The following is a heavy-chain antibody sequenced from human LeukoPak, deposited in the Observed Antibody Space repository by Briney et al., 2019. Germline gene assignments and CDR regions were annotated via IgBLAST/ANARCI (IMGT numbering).Heavy chain of an antibody. CDR2: ISAYNGNT. CDR3: AREWYSSGPFDY. V-gene: IGHV1-18*01. J-gene: IGHJ4*02. D-gene: IGHD6-19*01. CDR1: GYTFTSDD. Sequence: VKVSCKASGYTFTSDDINWVRQAPGQGLEWMGWISAYNGNTNYAQKLQGRVTMTTDTSTSTAYMELRSLRSDDTAVYYCAREWYSSGPFDYWGQGTLVTVSS.